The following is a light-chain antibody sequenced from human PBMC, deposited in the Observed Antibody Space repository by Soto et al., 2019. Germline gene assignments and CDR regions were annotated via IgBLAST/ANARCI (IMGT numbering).Light chain of an antibody. CDR1: QNINNY. CDR3: QQSYSTPLT. Sequence: GDRVTITCQASQNINNYLNWYQQKPGRAPKLLIYDASNLEAGVPSRFRGSGSGTDFTLTISSLQPEDFATYYCQQSYSTPLTFGGGTKVDI. J-gene: IGKJ4*01. CDR2: DAS. V-gene: IGKV1-39*01.